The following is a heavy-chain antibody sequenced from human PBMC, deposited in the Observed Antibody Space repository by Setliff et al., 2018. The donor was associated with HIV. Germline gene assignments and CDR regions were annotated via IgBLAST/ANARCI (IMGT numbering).Heavy chain of an antibody. D-gene: IGHD1-26*01. J-gene: IGHJ4*02. CDR3: ARDLVGATVGFDY. V-gene: IGHV4-4*09. Sequence: PSETLSLTCTVSGGSISSYYWSWIRQPPGKGLEWIGYIYTSGSTNYNPSLKSRVTISVDTSKNQFSLKLSSVTAADTAVYFCARDLVGATVGFDYWGQGTLVTVSS. CDR2: IYTSGST. CDR1: GGSISSYY.